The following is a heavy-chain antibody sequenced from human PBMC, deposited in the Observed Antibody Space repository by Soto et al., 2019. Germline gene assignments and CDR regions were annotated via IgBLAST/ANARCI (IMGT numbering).Heavy chain of an antibody. J-gene: IGHJ5*02. Sequence: PGGSLRLSCAASGFTFSSYGMHWVRQAPGKGLEWVAVIWYDGSNKYYADSVKGRFTISRDNSKNTLYLQMNSLRAEDTAVYYCARDPKQWPEGAPWGQGTLVTVSS. D-gene: IGHD6-19*01. CDR3: ARDPKQWPEGAP. V-gene: IGHV3-33*01. CDR1: GFTFSSYG. CDR2: IWYDGSNK.